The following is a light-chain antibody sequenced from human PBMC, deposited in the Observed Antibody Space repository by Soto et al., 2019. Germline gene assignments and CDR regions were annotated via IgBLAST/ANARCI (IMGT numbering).Light chain of an antibody. CDR1: QDISNY. CDR2: DAS. Sequence: DIQMTQSPSSLSASVGDRVTITCQASQDISNYLNWYQQKPGKAPKLLIYDASHLETGVPSRFSGSESGTDFTFTISSLQPEDIATYYCQQYDNLPLTFGGGAKVDIK. V-gene: IGKV1-33*01. J-gene: IGKJ4*01. CDR3: QQYDNLPLT.